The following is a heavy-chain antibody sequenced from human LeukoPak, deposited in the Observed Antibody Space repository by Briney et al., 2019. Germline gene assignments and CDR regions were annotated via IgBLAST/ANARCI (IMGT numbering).Heavy chain of an antibody. V-gene: IGHV3-23*01. CDR1: GFTFSSYG. Sequence: GSLRLSCAASGFTFSSYGMSWVRQAPGKGLEWVSAISGSGGSTYYADSVKGRFTISRDNSKNTLYLQMNSLRAEDTAVYYCAKAGKVGYDILTGFPAGYYYMDVWGKGTTVTISS. CDR3: AKAGKVGYDILTGFPAGYYYMDV. J-gene: IGHJ6*03. D-gene: IGHD3-9*01. CDR2: ISGSGGST.